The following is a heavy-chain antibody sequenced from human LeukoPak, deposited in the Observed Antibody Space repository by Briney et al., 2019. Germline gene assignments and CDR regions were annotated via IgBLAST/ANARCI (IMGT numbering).Heavy chain of an antibody. V-gene: IGHV4-59*08. CDR1: GGSISSYY. CDR3: ARMTDYYDSSGYPYGFDP. J-gene: IGHJ5*02. Sequence: SETLSLTCTVSGGSISSYYWSWIQQPPGKGLEWIGYIYYSGSTNCNPSLKSRVTISVDTSKNQFSLKLSSVTAADTAVYYCARMTDYYDSSGYPYGFDPWGQGTLVTVSS. CDR2: IYYSGST. D-gene: IGHD3-22*01.